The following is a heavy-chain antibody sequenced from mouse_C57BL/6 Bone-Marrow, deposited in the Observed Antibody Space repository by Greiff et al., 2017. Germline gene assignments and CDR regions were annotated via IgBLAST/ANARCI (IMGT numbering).Heavy chain of an antibody. CDR1: GFTFSSYG. D-gene: IGHD1-1*01. Sequence: EVMLVESGGDLVKPGGSLKLSCAASGFTFSSYGMSWVRQTPDKRLEWVATISSGGSYTYYPDSVKGRFTISRDNAKNTLYLQMSSLKSEDTAMYYCAHYSSTYYAMDYWGQGTSVTVSS. J-gene: IGHJ4*01. CDR3: AHYSSTYYAMDY. V-gene: IGHV5-6*01. CDR2: ISSGGSYT.